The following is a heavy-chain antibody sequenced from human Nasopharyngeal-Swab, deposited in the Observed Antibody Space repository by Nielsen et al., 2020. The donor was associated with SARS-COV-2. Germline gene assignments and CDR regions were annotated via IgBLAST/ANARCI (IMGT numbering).Heavy chain of an antibody. V-gene: IGHV3-30*18. J-gene: IGHJ4*02. CDR2: ISYDGSNK. CDR1: GFTFSSYG. CDR3: AKARYSGSYPPPFFDY. Sequence: GSLKISCAASGFTFSSYGMHWVRQAPGKGLEWVAVISYDGSNKYYADSVKGRFTISRDNSKNTLYLQMNSLRAEDTAVYYCAKARYSGSYPPPFFDYWGQGTLVTVSS. D-gene: IGHD1-26*01.